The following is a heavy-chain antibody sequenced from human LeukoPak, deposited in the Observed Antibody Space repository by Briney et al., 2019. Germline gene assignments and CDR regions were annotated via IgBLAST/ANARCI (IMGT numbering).Heavy chain of an antibody. V-gene: IGHV4-38-2*02. CDR2: IYHSGST. CDR1: GYSISSGYY. CDR3: ARDHPETKYCGGSSCIV. D-gene: IGHD2-21*01. J-gene: IGHJ4*02. Sequence: SETLSLTCTVSGYSISSGYYWGWIRQPPGKGLEWIGSIYHSGSTYYNPSLKSRVTISVDTSKNQFSLKLSSVTAADTAVYYCARDHPETKYCGGSSCIVWGQGTLVTVSS.